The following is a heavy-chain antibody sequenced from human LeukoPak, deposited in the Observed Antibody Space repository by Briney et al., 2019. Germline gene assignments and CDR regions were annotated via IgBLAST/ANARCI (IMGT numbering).Heavy chain of an antibody. Sequence: GGSLRLSCAASGFTFNDHFMDWVRQAPGKGLEWVGRTENKASSYTTHYAATVKGRFTISRDDSKSSMFLQMNSLKTEDTAVYYCVAFLSGYIYWGQGTLVTVSS. CDR3: VAFLSGYIY. CDR2: TENKASSYTT. J-gene: IGHJ4*02. D-gene: IGHD3-3*01. V-gene: IGHV3-72*01. CDR1: GFTFNDHF.